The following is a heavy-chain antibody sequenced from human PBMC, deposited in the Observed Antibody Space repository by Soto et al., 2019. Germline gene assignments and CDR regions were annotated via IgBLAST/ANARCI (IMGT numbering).Heavy chain of an antibody. CDR3: ARVGGINWFDP. V-gene: IGHV4-31*03. CDR1: GGSISSGGYY. Sequence: QVQLQESGPGLVKPSQTLSLTCTVSGGSISSGGYYWSWIRQHPGKGLEWIGYIYYSGSTYYNPSLKSRVTISGDPSKKQFSLRLSSVTAADPAVYSCARVGGINWFDPWGQGTLVTVSS. J-gene: IGHJ5*02. D-gene: IGHD3-16*01. CDR2: IYYSGST.